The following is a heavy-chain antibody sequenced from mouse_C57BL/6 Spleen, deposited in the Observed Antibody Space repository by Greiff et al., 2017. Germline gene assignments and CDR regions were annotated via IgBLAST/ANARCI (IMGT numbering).Heavy chain of an antibody. CDR2: IDPANGNT. CDR1: GFNIKNTY. V-gene: IGHV14-3*01. J-gene: IGHJ2*01. CDR3: AREPFYYGNYWGYFDY. Sequence: EVQLVESVAELVRPGASVKLSCTASGFNIKNTYMHWVKQRPEQGLEWIGRIDPANGNTKYAPKFQGKATITADTSSNTAYLQLSSLTSEDTAIYYWAREPFYYGNYWGYFDYWGKGTTLTVSS. D-gene: IGHD2-1*01.